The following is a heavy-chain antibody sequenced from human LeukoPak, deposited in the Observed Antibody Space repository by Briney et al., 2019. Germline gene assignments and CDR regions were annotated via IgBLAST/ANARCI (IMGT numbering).Heavy chain of an antibody. Sequence: GGSLRLSCAASGFTFSSYWMSWVRQAPGKGLEWVANIKQDGSEKYYVDSVKGRFTISRDNAKNSLYLQMNGLRAEDTAVYYCARVFIYRQWLVPGDAFDIWGQGTMVTVSS. CDR1: GFTFSSYW. CDR3: ARVFIYRQWLVPGDAFDI. D-gene: IGHD6-19*01. CDR2: IKQDGSEK. V-gene: IGHV3-7*01. J-gene: IGHJ3*02.